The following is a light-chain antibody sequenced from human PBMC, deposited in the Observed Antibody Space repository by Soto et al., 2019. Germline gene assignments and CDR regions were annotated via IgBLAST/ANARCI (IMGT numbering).Light chain of an antibody. Sequence: EIVLTQSPVTLSLSPGERATLSCRASQSVGTYLAWYQQKPGQAPRLLIFDASNRAIGIPDRFSGSGSGTDFTLTISSLEPEVLAFYYCQHRSNWPPWWTFGQGTKVEIK. CDR1: QSVGTY. CDR3: QHRSNWPPWWT. J-gene: IGKJ1*01. V-gene: IGKV3-11*01. CDR2: DAS.